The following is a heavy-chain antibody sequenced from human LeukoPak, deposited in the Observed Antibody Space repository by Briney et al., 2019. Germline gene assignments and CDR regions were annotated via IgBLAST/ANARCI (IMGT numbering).Heavy chain of an antibody. CDR2: ISGSGDST. J-gene: IGHJ4*02. Sequence: GGSLRPSCAASGFTFSSYAMSWVRQAPGKGLEWVSSISGSGDSTYYADSVKGRLTISRDNSKNTLYLQMNSLRAEDTAVYYCANLGYCSGVGCSLMDYWGQGTLVTVSS. CDR1: GFTFSSYA. D-gene: IGHD2-15*01. V-gene: IGHV3-23*01. CDR3: ANLGYCSGVGCSLMDY.